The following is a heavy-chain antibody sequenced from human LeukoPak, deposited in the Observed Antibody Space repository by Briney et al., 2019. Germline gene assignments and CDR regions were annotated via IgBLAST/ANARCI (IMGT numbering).Heavy chain of an antibody. V-gene: IGHV3-21*01. CDR3: ARASSKQLAGYLPDGFDI. D-gene: IGHD3-9*01. Sequence: PGGSLRLSCAASGFTFSSYAMNGARQAPGKGLEWVPSISSSGIYVYYAGSVKGRFTISRDNAKNSLSLQMNSLRADDAAVYYCARASSKQLAGYLPDGFDIWGQGTMVTVSS. J-gene: IGHJ3*02. CDR1: GFTFSSYA. CDR2: ISSSGIYV.